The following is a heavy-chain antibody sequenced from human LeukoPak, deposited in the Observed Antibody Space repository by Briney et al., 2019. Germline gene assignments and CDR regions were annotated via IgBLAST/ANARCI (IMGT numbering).Heavy chain of an antibody. CDR1: GFTFSSYA. CDR2: ISYDGSNK. CDR3: VSDRRGYSSSWALDY. J-gene: IGHJ4*02. D-gene: IGHD6-13*01. V-gene: IGHV3-30*04. Sequence: GGSLRLSCAASGFTFSSYAMHWVRQAPGKGLEWVAVISYDGSNKYYADSVKGRFTISRDNSKNTLYLQMNSLRAEDTAVYYCVSDRRGYSSSWALDYWGQGTLVTVSS.